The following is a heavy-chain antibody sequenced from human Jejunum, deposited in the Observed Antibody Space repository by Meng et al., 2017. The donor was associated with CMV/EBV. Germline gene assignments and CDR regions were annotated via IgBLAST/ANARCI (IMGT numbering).Heavy chain of an antibody. V-gene: IGHV1-18*01. CDR3: VRDLKLANAHFDY. D-gene: IGHD1-7*01. J-gene: IGHJ4*02. CDR1: GYTLSSEG. CDR2: IRGHNGDT. Sequence: KASGYTLSSEGISGVRQAPGQGLEWMGGIRGHNGDTNYAQKFKGRATMTTDTSTNTAYMDLRSLTTDDTAVYYCVRDLKLANAHFDYWGQGTLVTVSS.